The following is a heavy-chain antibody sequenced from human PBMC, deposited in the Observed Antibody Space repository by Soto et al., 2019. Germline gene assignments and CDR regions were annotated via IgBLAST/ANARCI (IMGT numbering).Heavy chain of an antibody. Sequence: QVQLVESGGGVVQPGRSLRLSCAASGFTFSSYGMHWVRQAPGKGLEWVAVISYDGSNKYYADSVKGRFTISRGNSKNTLYLQMNSLRAEDTAVYYCAKDYGGNSGSLDYWGQGTLVTVSS. D-gene: IGHD4-17*01. V-gene: IGHV3-30*18. J-gene: IGHJ4*02. CDR3: AKDYGGNSGSLDY. CDR2: ISYDGSNK. CDR1: GFTFSSYG.